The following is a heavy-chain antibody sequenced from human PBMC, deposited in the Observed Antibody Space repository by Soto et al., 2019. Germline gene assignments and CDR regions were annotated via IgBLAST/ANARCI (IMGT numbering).Heavy chain of an antibody. CDR1: GFTFSSYP. Sequence: EVQLLESGGGLAQPGGSLRLSCAASGFTFSSYPMSWVRQAPGQGLEWVSGIVASGGITYYADSVKGRFTISRDNSKNPRYLQMNSLRAEDTAVYYCAKNSAATIRVGYDYWGQGNLVTVSS. J-gene: IGHJ4*02. D-gene: IGHD6-25*01. CDR2: IVASGGIT. V-gene: IGHV3-23*01. CDR3: AKNSAATIRVGYDY.